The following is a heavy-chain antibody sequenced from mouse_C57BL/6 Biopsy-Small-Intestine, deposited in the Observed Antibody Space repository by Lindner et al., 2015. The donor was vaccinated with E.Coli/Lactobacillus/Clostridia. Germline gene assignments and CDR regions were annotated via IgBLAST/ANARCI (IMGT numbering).Heavy chain of an antibody. CDR1: AYSFTTYT. V-gene: IGHV1-4*01. Sequence: VQLQESGPELARPGASVKMSCKASAYSFTTYTIHWIKQRPGQGLEWIGYINLGSGLIRSNQKFKDKATLTADKSSSTAYMQLSSLTSEDSAVYYCAREEEINWAFAYWGQGTLVTVSA. J-gene: IGHJ3*01. CDR2: INLGSGLI. CDR3: AREEEINWAFAY. D-gene: IGHD4-1*01.